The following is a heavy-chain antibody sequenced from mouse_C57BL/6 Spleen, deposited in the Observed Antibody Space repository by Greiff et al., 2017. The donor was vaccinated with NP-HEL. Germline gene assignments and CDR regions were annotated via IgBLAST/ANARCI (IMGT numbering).Heavy chain of an antibody. Sequence: QVQLQQSGAELARPGASVKLSCKASGYTFTSYGISWVKQRTGQGLEWIGEIYPRSGNTYYNEKFKGKATLTADKSSSTAYMELRSLTSEDSAVYFCARRSDYDVGYYAMDYWGQGTSVTVSS. J-gene: IGHJ4*01. V-gene: IGHV1-81*01. CDR2: IYPRSGNT. CDR3: ARRSDYDVGYYAMDY. CDR1: GYTFTSYG. D-gene: IGHD2-4*01.